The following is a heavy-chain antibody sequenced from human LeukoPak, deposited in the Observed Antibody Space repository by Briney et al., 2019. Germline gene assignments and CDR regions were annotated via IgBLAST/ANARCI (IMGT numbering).Heavy chain of an antibody. Sequence: SVKVSCKASGGTFSNYAFSWVRQAPGQGLEWMGGIIPIFQTTNYAEQFQGRVTITTDESTNTAYLDLSSLRSEDTAVYYCAKDDGSATMGFDSWGQGTLVSVSS. D-gene: IGHD1-26*01. CDR1: GGTFSNYA. CDR3: AKDDGSATMGFDS. J-gene: IGHJ5*01. CDR2: IIPIFQTT. V-gene: IGHV1-69*05.